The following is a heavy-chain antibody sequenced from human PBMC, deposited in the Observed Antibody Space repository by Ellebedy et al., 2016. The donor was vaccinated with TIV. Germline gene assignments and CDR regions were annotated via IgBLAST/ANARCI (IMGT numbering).Heavy chain of an antibody. CDR1: GYTFTNYY. J-gene: IGHJ2*01. CDR2: IYPYSGGT. D-gene: IGHD1-1*01. Sequence: ASVKVSCKASGYTFTNYYIHWVRQAPGQGLEWMGWIYPYSGGTNYAQKFQGRVTMTRDTSISTAYMDLSRLRSDDTAVYYCARDPPRTGDSYFDLWGRGTLVTASS. CDR3: ARDPPRTGDSYFDL. V-gene: IGHV1-2*02.